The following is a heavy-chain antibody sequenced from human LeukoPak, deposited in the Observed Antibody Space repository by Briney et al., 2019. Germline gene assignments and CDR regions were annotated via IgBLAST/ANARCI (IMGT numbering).Heavy chain of an antibody. D-gene: IGHD1-1*01. CDR3: ARVEGVSFDL. V-gene: IGHV4-59*01. CDR2: IYYSGST. Sequence: PSGTLSLTCTVSGGSISSYYWSWIRQPPGKGLEWIGYIYYSGSTNYNPSLKSRVTISVDTSKNQFSLKLSSVTAADTAVYYCARVEGVSFDLWGRGTLVTVSS. J-gene: IGHJ2*01. CDR1: GGSISSYY.